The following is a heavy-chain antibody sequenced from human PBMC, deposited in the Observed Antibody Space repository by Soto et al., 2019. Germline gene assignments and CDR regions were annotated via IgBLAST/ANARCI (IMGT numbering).Heavy chain of an antibody. CDR2: VSTNDDRT. V-gene: IGHV1-18*01. CDR1: GYTFTAYG. D-gene: IGHD3-22*01. CDR3: ARELNTESSAYYAFAF. J-gene: IGHJ4*02. Sequence: QVQLVQSGPEVRMPGASVKVSCKTSGYTFTAYGLAWLRQAPGQRPEWMGWVSTNDDRTNYAQKFQGRVTMTTDRSTTTTSMELRSLRADDTAVFYWARELNTESSAYYAFAFWGQGTLVTVSS.